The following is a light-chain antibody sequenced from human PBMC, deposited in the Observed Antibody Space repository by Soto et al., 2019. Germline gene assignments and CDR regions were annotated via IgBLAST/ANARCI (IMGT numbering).Light chain of an antibody. J-gene: IGLJ1*01. CDR3: SSYTSSSTPYV. V-gene: IGLV2-14*01. Sequence: QSVLTQPASVSGSPGQSITISCSGTSSDVGGYTYVSWYQQHPGKAPKVIIYEVSNRPSGVSSRFSGSKSGKTASLTISGLQAEDEADYYCSSYTSSSTPYVFGTGTKVT. CDR2: EVS. CDR1: SSDVGGYTY.